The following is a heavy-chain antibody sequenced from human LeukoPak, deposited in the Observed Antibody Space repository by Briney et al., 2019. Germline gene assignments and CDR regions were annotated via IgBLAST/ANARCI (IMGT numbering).Heavy chain of an antibody. CDR3: ARGYSSTYRIDY. CDR1: VYTFTNYY. CDR2: INPSGNST. V-gene: IGHV1-46*01. D-gene: IGHD2/OR15-2a*01. Sequence: ASVTVSFKASVYTFTNYYMHWVRQAPGQGLEWMGIINPSGNSTRYEQKFQDRVTMTRETSTRTVYMELSSLRSEDTAVYYCARGYSSTYRIDYWGQGTLVTVSS. J-gene: IGHJ4*02.